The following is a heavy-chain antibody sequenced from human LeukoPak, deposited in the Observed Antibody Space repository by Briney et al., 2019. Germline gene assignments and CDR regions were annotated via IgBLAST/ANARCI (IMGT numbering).Heavy chain of an antibody. CDR2: ISYDGSNK. Sequence: GGSLRLSCAVSGFTFSDYWMRWVRQAPGKGLEWVAVISYDGSNKYYADSVKGRFTISRDNSKNTLYLQMNSLRAEDTAVYYCARGATIFGVVTRGAFDIWGQGTMVTVSS. CDR3: ARGATIFGVVTRGAFDI. V-gene: IGHV3-30*01. D-gene: IGHD3-3*01. CDR1: GFTFSDYW. J-gene: IGHJ3*02.